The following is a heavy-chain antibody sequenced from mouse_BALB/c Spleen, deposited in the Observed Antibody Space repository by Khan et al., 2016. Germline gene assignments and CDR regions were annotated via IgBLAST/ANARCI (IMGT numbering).Heavy chain of an antibody. CDR3: ARWGGFAY. CDR2: IDPANGNT. Sequence: VQLKQSGAELVKPGASVKLSCTASGFNIKDTYMHWVKQRPEQGLEWIGRIDPANGNTKYDPKFQGKATITADKSSNTAYLQLSHLPSEDSAVYYFARWGGFAYWCQGTLVAVSA. V-gene: IGHV14-3*02. CDR1: GFNIKDTY. J-gene: IGHJ3*01.